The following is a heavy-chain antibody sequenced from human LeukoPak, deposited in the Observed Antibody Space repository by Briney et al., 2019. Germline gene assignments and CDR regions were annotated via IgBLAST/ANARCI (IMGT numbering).Heavy chain of an antibody. V-gene: IGHV4-59*08. CDR2: IYYSGST. D-gene: IGHD4-17*01. Sequence: PSETLSLTCTVSGGSISSYYWSWIRQPPGKGLEWIGYIYYSGSTNYNPSLKSRVTISVDTSKNQFSLKLSSVTAADTAVYYCARIPYGDYRGGSFDPWGQGTLVTVSS. J-gene: IGHJ5*02. CDR3: ARIPYGDYRGGSFDP. CDR1: GGSISSYY.